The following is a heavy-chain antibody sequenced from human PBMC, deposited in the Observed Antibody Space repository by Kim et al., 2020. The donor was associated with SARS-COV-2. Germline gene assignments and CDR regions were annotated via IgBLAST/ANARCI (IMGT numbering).Heavy chain of an antibody. V-gene: IGHV4-59*01. J-gene: IGHJ4*02. Sequence: TNYNPAHKSRVNISIDTTHGQFSLEVSSATAAETAVYYCARDVGILTGYFDSWGQGTLVTVSS. D-gene: IGHD3-9*01. CDR2: T. CDR3: ARDVGILTGYFDS.